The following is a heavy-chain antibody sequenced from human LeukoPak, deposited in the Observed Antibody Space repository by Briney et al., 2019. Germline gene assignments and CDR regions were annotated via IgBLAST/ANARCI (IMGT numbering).Heavy chain of an antibody. J-gene: IGHJ4*01. CDR1: GSSINNKF. D-gene: IGHD3-22*01. CDR3: ARHRDYYDT. V-gene: IGHV4-59*08. CDR2: IYSTGSA. Sequence: SETLSLTCTVSGSSINNKFWTWIRQPPAKGLEWIGHIYSTGSANYNPSLKSRVLISGATSKNQISLKLTSVTAAGTAVYFCARHRDYYDTWGHGALVTVSS.